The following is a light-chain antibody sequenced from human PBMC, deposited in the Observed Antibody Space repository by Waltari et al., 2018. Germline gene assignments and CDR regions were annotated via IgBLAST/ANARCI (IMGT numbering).Light chain of an antibody. CDR3: QTWGTGIHVV. V-gene: IGLV4-69*01. Sequence: QLVLTQSPSASASLGASVKLTCTLSSGHSSYTIAWHQQQPEKGPRYLMKVNSDGSHSKGDGLPYLFSGSSSGAERYLTISSLQSEDEADYYCQTWGTGIHVVFGGGTKLTVL. J-gene: IGLJ2*01. CDR1: SGHSSYT. CDR2: VNSDGSH.